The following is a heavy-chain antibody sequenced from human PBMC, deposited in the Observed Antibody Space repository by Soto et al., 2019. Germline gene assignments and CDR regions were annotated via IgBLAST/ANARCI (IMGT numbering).Heavy chain of an antibody. Sequence: SETLSLTCTVSGGSISSYYWSWIRQPPGKGLEWIGYIYYSGSTNYNPSLKSRVTISVDTSKNQFSLKLSSVTAADTAVYYCASSGRGYSGYDYPYYYYGMDVWGQGTTVTVSS. J-gene: IGHJ6*02. CDR2: IYYSGST. CDR3: ASSGRGYSGYDYPYYYYGMDV. CDR1: GGSISSYY. V-gene: IGHV4-59*01. D-gene: IGHD5-12*01.